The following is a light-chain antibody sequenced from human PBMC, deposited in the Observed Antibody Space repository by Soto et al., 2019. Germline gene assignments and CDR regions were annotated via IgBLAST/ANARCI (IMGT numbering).Light chain of an antibody. J-gene: IGKJ1*01. Sequence: EVVLTQSPVTLSLSPGERATLSCRASQSVSSNLAWYQQKPGQAPRLLIYGASTRATGIPARFSGSGSGTDFTLTISSLQFEDFAVYYCQQYNNWPRTFGQGTKVDIK. CDR2: GAS. V-gene: IGKV3D-15*01. CDR3: QQYNNWPRT. CDR1: QSVSSN.